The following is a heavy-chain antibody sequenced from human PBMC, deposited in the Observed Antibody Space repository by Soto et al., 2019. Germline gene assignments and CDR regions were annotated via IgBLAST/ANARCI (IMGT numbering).Heavy chain of an antibody. V-gene: IGHV4-59*05. Sequence: SETLSLTCSISGGSISGYHWNWIRQTPGKGVEWIGSIYHSGSTYYNPSHKSRVTISVDRSKNQFSLKLSSVTAADTAMYYCARHIFHHIVVVTALDYFDYWGQGTPVTVPQ. J-gene: IGHJ4*02. CDR2: IYHSGST. CDR1: GGSISGYH. D-gene: IGHD2-21*02. CDR3: ARHIFHHIVVVTALDYFDY.